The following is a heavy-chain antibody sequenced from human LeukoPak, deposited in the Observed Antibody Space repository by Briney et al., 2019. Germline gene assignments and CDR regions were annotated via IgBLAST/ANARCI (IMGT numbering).Heavy chain of an antibody. CDR3: AKGRVLRFLEWPTALDY. CDR1: GFTSSSYA. J-gene: IGHJ4*02. CDR2: ISGSGGST. D-gene: IGHD3-3*01. Sequence: PGGSLRLSCAASGFTSSSYAMSWVRQAPGKGLEWVSAISGSGGSTYYADSVKGRFSISRDNSKNTLYLQMNSLRAEDTAVYYCAKGRVLRFLEWPTALDYWGQGTLVTVSS. V-gene: IGHV3-23*01.